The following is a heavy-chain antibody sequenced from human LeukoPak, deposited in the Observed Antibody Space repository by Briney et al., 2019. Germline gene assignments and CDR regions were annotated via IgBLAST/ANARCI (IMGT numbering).Heavy chain of an antibody. CDR1: GFTFSSYA. CDR2: ISYDGSNK. J-gene: IGHJ4*02. Sequence: GGSLRLSCAASGFTFSSYAMHWVRQAPGKGLEWVAVISYDGSNKYYADSVKGRFTISRDNSKNTLYLQMNSLRAEDTAVYYCARSYYFDYWGQGTLVTVSS. CDR3: ARSYYFDY. V-gene: IGHV3-30*04.